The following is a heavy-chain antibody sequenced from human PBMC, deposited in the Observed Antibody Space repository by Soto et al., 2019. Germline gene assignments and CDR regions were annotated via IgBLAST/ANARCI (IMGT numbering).Heavy chain of an antibody. V-gene: IGHV1-46*03. Sequence: QVQLVQSGTEVKKPGASVKVSCKASGYTFTSHYMHWVRQAPGQGLEWMGIINPSGGITAYAQKFQGRVSMTWDTSTSTVYMELSSLRSEDTAVNYCARILSSSYYYFDYWGQGTLVTVSS. CDR3: ARILSSSYYYFDY. J-gene: IGHJ4*02. D-gene: IGHD2-15*01. CDR1: GYTFTSHY. CDR2: INPSGGIT.